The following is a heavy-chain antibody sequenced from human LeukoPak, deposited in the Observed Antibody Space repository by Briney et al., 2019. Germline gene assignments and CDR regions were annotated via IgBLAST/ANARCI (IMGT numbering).Heavy chain of an antibody. CDR3: ATTPPYSAGTRYYYGMDV. CDR1: GYTLTELS. D-gene: IGHD6-19*01. J-gene: IGHJ6*02. V-gene: IGHV1-24*01. Sequence: GASVKVSCKVSGYTLTELSMHWVRQAPGKGLEWMGGFDPEDGETIYAQKFQGRVTMTEDTSTDTAYMELSSLRSEDTAVYYCATTPPYSAGTRYYYGMDVWGQGTTVTVSS. CDR2: FDPEDGET.